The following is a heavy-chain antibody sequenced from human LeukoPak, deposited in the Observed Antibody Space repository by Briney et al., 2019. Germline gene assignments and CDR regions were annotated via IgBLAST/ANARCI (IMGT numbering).Heavy chain of an antibody. Sequence: GGSLRLSCVASGFSFGKYWVSWVRQAPGKGLEWVANIKLDGSEKNYVDSVKGRFTISRDNTKNSLYLQMNSLRAEDTAVFYCARDQYDAWSRRGNFDSWGQGTLVIVSS. D-gene: IGHD3/OR15-3a*01. V-gene: IGHV3-7*03. CDR2: IKLDGSEK. CDR3: ARDQYDAWSRRGNFDS. CDR1: GFSFGKYW. J-gene: IGHJ4*02.